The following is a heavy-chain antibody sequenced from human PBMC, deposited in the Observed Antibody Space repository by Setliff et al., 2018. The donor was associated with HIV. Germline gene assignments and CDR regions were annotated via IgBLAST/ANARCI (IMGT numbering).Heavy chain of an antibody. J-gene: IGHJ4*02. CDR3: ARSPSYRSSWEDYFDY. D-gene: IGHD6-13*01. V-gene: IGHV4-4*09. CDR1: GGSISGYH. Sequence: SETLSLTCTVSGGSISGYHWNWLRQTPGKGLEWIGYIYTSRGTNYNHSLRNRVIISVDTSNQFSLKLSSATASDAAVYCCARSPSYRSSWEDYFDYWGQGILVTVSS. CDR2: IYTSRGT.